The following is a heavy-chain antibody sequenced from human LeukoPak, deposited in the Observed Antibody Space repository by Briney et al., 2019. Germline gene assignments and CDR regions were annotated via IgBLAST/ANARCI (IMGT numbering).Heavy chain of an antibody. J-gene: IGHJ3*02. CDR1: GGSISSGSYY. CDR2: IYYSGST. D-gene: IGHD1-26*01. CDR3: ARRLSKSSGGSRGAFDI. V-gene: IGHV4-39*01. Sequence: SQTLSLTCTVSGGSISSGSYYWGWIRQPPGKGLEWIGSIYYSGSTYYNPSLKSRVTISVDTSKNQFSLRLSSVTAADTAVYYCARRLSKSSGGSRGAFDIWGQGTMVTVSP.